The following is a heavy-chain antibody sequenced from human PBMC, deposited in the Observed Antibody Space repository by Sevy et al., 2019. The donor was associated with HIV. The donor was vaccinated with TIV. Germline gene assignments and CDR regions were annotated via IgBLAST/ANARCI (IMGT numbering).Heavy chain of an antibody. J-gene: IGHJ3*02. CDR1: GFTLSSFW. CDR3: ARDKNHYDRNVYYDAFDI. Sequence: GGSLRLSCAASGFTLSSFWMTWVRQAPGKGLEWVANIKEDGSDKNYLDSVKGRFTISRDNAKNSLYLKRNSLRAEDTAVYYCARDKNHYDRNVYYDAFDIWGQGTMVTVSS. D-gene: IGHD3-22*01. V-gene: IGHV3-7*03. CDR2: IKEDGSDK.